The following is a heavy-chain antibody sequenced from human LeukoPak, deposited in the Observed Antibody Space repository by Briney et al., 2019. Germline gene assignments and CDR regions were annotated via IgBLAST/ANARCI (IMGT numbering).Heavy chain of an antibody. D-gene: IGHD3-3*01. Sequence: GESLKISCKGSGYSITSYWIGWVRQLPGKGLEWMGIIYPGDSDTRYSPSFQGQVTISADKSISTAYLQWSSLKASDTAMYYCARSMSGYSEDFDYWGQGTLVTVCS. CDR3: ARSMSGYSEDFDY. V-gene: IGHV5-51*01. CDR1: GYSITSYW. J-gene: IGHJ4*02. CDR2: IYPGDSDT.